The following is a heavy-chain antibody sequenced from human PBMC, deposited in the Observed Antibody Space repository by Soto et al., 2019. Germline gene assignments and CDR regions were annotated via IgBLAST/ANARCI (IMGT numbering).Heavy chain of an antibody. CDR3: ARQVQIFGVVITWFDP. D-gene: IGHD3-3*01. Sequence: SETLSLTCTVSGGSISSSSYYWGWIRQPPGKGLEWIGSIYYSGSTYYNPSLKSRVTISVDTSKNQFSLKLSSVTAADTAVYYCARQVQIFGVVITWFDPWGQGTLVTVSS. V-gene: IGHV4-39*01. J-gene: IGHJ5*02. CDR1: GGSISSSSYY. CDR2: IYYSGST.